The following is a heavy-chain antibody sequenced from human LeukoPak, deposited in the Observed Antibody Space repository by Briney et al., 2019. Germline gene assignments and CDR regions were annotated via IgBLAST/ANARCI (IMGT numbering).Heavy chain of an antibody. CDR1: GFTFSNYW. Sequence: GGSLRLSCAASGFTFSNYWMHWVRQAPGEGLVWVSRINNDGTNTIYADSVKGRFTISRDNAKNTVYLQMNSLRAEDTAVYYCAELGITMIGGVWGKGTTVTISS. D-gene: IGHD3-10*02. J-gene: IGHJ6*04. CDR2: INNDGTNT. CDR3: AELGITMIGGV. V-gene: IGHV3-74*01.